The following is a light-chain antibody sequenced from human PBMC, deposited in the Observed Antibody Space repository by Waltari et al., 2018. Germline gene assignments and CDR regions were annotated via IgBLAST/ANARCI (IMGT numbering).Light chain of an antibody. CDR1: SCSIAHNS. V-gene: IGLV6-57*01. J-gene: IGLJ3*02. CDR3: QSYDSPNHWV. CDR2: EDD. Sequence: NLMLTQPHSASASPRNPVTISCTRASCSIAHNSVPCYQQRPGSSPTIVIDEDDQRPSGVPDRFSGSIDTSSNSASLTISGLKTENEADYYCQSYDSPNHWVFGGGTKLTVL.